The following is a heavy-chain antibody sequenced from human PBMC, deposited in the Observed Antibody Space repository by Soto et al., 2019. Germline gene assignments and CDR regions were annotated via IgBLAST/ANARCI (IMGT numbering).Heavy chain of an antibody. V-gene: IGHV1-69*13. J-gene: IGHJ6*02. CDR1: GGTFCSYA. CDR3: ARDLSGIVGVPAATYYYYGMDV. D-gene: IGHD2-2*01. Sequence: ASVKVSCKASGGTFCSYAISWVRQAPGQGLEWMGGIIPIFGTANYAQKFQGRVTITADESTSTAYMELSSLRSEDTAVYYCARDLSGIVGVPAATYYYYGMDVWGQGTTVTVSS. CDR2: IIPIFGTA.